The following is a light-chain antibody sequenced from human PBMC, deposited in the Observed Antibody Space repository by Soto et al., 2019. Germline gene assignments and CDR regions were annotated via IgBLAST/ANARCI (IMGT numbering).Light chain of an antibody. CDR3: VAWDDSLSGYV. CDR2: RGN. Sequence: QSVLTQPPSVSGTPGQRVNISCSGSSSNIGRDYVYWYQQFPVTAPKLLIDRGNQRPSGVPDRFSGSKSGTSASLAISGLRSDDESDYYCVAWDDSLSGYVFGTGTKVPVL. V-gene: IGLV1-47*01. J-gene: IGLJ1*01. CDR1: SSNIGRDY.